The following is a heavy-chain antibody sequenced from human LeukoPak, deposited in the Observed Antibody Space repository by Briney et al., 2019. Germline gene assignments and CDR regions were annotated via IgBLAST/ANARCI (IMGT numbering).Heavy chain of an antibody. CDR2: ISYSGST. V-gene: IGHV4-61*01. CDR1: GGAVTSNSYY. J-gene: IGHJ4*02. Sequence: SSEPLSLPCTVSGGAVTSNSYYWSWIRQPPGKGLEWIGYISYSGSTNYNPSLKGRSPISVDTSKNQFSLRLAAVTAADTAVYSCAAICFANLAIDYWGQGTLVTVSS. CDR3: AAICFANLAIDY. D-gene: IGHD3-16*01.